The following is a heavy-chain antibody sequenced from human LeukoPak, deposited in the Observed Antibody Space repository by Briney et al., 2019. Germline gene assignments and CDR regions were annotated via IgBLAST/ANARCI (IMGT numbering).Heavy chain of an antibody. CDR3: ASGYCSGGSCYSPLNYYMDV. D-gene: IGHD2-15*01. J-gene: IGHJ6*03. CDR2: ISSSGSTI. CDR1: GFTFSDYY. Sequence: PGGPPRLSCAASGFTFSDYYMSWIRQAPGKGLEWVSYISSSGSTIYYADSVKGRFTISRDNAKNSLYLQMNSLRAEDTAVYYCASGYCSGGSCYSPLNYYMDVWGKGTTVTVSS. V-gene: IGHV3-11*01.